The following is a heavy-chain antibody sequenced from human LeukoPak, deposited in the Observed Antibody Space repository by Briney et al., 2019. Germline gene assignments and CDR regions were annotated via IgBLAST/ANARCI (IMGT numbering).Heavy chain of an antibody. V-gene: IGHV1-18*01. CDR3: AREGVRGSAPGY. D-gene: IGHD2-15*01. CDR2: ISAYNGNT. Sequence: ASVKVSCKASGGTFSSYAISWVRQAPGQGLEWMGWISAYNGNTNYAQKLQGRVTMTTDTSTSTAYMELRSLRSDDTAVYYCAREGVRGSAPGYWGQGTLVTVSS. J-gene: IGHJ4*02. CDR1: GGTFSSYA.